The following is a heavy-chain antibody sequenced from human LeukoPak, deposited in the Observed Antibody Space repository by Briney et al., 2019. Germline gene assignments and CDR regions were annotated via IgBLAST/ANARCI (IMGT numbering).Heavy chain of an antibody. D-gene: IGHD5-12*01. J-gene: IGHJ4*02. V-gene: IGHV3-23*03. CDR3: ARESGYAVGDF. Sequence: GGSLRLSCAASGFTFSSYAMSWVRQAPGKGLEWASVIYNDGRTYYADSVKGRFIISKDISKNTLYLQMNNLRADDTAVYYCARESGYAVGDFWGRGTLVTVSS. CDR2: IYNDGRT. CDR1: GFTFSSYA.